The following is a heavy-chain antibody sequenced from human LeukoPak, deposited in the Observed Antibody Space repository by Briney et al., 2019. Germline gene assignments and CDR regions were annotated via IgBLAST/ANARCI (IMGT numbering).Heavy chain of an antibody. CDR2: IYSGGST. CDR3: ARDYYGSGSSWFDP. D-gene: IGHD3-10*01. Sequence: PGGSLRLSCAASGFTFSSYAMHWVRQAPGKGLEWVSVIYSGGSTYYADSVKGRFTISRDNSKNTLYLQMNSLRAEDTAVYYCARDYYGSGSSWFDPWGQGTLVTVSS. J-gene: IGHJ5*02. CDR1: GFTFSSYA. V-gene: IGHV3-53*01.